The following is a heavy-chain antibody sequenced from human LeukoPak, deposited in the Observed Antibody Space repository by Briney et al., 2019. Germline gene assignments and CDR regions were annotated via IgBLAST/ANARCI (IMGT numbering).Heavy chain of an antibody. Sequence: ASVKVSCKASGYTLSNYGISWVRQAPGLGLEWMGWTSYNGNTNYAQKFQDRVTMTTDTSTTTAYMELRSLESDDTAVYYCARHSGSGWQALGYWGQGTLVTASS. V-gene: IGHV1-18*04. CDR1: GYTLSNYG. CDR2: TSYNGNT. J-gene: IGHJ4*02. D-gene: IGHD6-19*01. CDR3: ARHSGSGWQALGY.